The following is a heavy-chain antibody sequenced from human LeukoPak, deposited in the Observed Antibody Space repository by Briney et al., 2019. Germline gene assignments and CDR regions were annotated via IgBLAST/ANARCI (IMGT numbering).Heavy chain of an antibody. CDR3: ASSVHSSSWNLNY. Sequence: GGSLRLSCAASGFTFSNYEINWVRQAPGKGLKWVSYISSSGSTIYYADSVKGRFTISRDNAKNSLYLQMNSLRAEDTAVYYCASSVHSSSWNLNYWGQGTLVTVSS. J-gene: IGHJ4*02. CDR1: GFTFSNYE. V-gene: IGHV3-48*03. CDR2: ISSSGSTI. D-gene: IGHD6-13*01.